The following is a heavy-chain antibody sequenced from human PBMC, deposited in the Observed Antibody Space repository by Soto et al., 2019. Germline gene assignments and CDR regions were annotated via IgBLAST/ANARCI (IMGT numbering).Heavy chain of an antibody. CDR3: AKAHFWSGLSGYYYYYMDV. CDR1: GFTFSSYA. J-gene: IGHJ6*03. CDR2: ISGSGGST. Sequence: PGGSLRLSCAASGFTFSSYAMSWVRQAPGKGLEWVSAISGSGGSTYYADSVKGRFTISRDNSKNTLYLQMNSLRAEDTAVYYCAKAHFWSGLSGYYYYYMDVWGKGTTVTVSS. V-gene: IGHV3-23*01. D-gene: IGHD3-3*02.